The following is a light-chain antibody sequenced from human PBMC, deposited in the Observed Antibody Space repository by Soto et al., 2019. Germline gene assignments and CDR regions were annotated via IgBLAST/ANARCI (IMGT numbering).Light chain of an antibody. Sequence: QSALTQPASVSGSPGQSITIPCTGTSSDVGGYNYVSWYQQHPGKAPKVMIYDVSNRPSGVSNRFSGSKSGNTASLTISGLQAEDEADYYCSSYASGSRVVFGGGTKVTVL. CDR2: DVS. J-gene: IGLJ2*01. CDR3: SSYASGSRVV. CDR1: SSDVGGYNY. V-gene: IGLV2-14*03.